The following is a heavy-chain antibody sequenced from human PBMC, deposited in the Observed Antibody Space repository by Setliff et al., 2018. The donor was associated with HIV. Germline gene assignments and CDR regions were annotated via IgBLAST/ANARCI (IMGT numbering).Heavy chain of an antibody. CDR3: AGFSYNFWVYRFDH. Sequence: SETLSLTCSVSGGSTTSGGYYWSWIRQHPGKGLEYIGYIYYSGSTYYNPSLKSRVTMSTDTSTQQFFLNVTSVTAADTVVYYCAGFSYNFWVYRFDHWGQGALVTVSS. J-gene: IGHJ4*02. V-gene: IGHV4-31*03. CDR2: IYYSGST. CDR1: GGSTTSGGYY. D-gene: IGHD3-3*01.